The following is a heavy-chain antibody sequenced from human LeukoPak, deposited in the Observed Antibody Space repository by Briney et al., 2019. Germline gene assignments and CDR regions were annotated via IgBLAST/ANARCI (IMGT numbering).Heavy chain of an antibody. CDR2: ISGSGGKP. J-gene: IGHJ4*02. D-gene: IGHD3-10*01. CDR1: GITLSNYG. Sequence: GGSLRLSCSVSGITLSNYGMSWVRQPPGKGLEWVAGISGSGGKPNYADSVKGRFTISRDNPKNILYLQMTSLRVEDTAVYFCAKRGVVIRVFLVGFHKEAYYFDSWGQGALVTVSS. V-gene: IGHV3-23*01. CDR3: AKRGVVIRVFLVGFHKEAYYFDS.